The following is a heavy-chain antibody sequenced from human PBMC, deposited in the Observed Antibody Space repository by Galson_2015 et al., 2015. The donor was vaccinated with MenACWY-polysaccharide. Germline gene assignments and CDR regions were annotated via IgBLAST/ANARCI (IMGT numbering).Heavy chain of an antibody. CDR1: GYSFSSYD. V-gene: IGHV1-8*01. J-gene: IGHJ5*02. D-gene: IGHD3-22*01. CDR2: MNPNSGNT. CDR3: ARGGQYCYDSSVYLNWFDP. Sequence: SVKVSCKASGYSFSSYDINWVRQTTGQGLEWMGWMNPNSGNTGYAQKFQGRVTMTRNTSISIAYMELSSLRSEDTAVYYCARGGQYCYDSSVYLNWFDPWGQGILVTVSS.